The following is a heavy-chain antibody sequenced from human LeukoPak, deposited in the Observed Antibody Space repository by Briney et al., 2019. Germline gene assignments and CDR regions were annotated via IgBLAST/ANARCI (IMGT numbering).Heavy chain of an antibody. J-gene: IGHJ2*01. D-gene: IGHD3-10*01. CDR2: IYTSGST. V-gene: IGHV4-59*10. Sequence: SETLSLTCAVYGGSISSYYWSWIRQPAGKGLEWIGRIYTSGSTNYNPSLKSRVTMSVDMSTSQISLKLSSVTAADTAVYYCARAVGGDGSGSLWGRGTLVTVSS. CDR1: GGSISSYY. CDR3: ARAVGGDGSGSL.